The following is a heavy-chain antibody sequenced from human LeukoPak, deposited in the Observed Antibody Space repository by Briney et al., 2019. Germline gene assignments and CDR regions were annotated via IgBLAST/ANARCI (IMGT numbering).Heavy chain of an antibody. Sequence: ASVKVSCKVSGYTLTELSMHWVRQAPGKGLEWISGISGSGASTYYADSVTGRFTISRDNSRNTLYLQMNSLRGDDTAVYYCAKDVGKWESLHFFDYWGQGTLVTVSS. J-gene: IGHJ4*02. CDR2: ISGSGAST. CDR1: GYTLTELS. V-gene: IGHV3-23*01. CDR3: AKDVGKWESLHFFDY. D-gene: IGHD1-26*01.